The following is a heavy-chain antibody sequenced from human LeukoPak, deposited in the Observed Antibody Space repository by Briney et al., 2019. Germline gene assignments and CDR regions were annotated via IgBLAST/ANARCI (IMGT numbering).Heavy chain of an antibody. V-gene: IGHV3-23*01. Sequence: GGSLRLSCAASGFTFSSYAMSWVRQAPGKGLEWVSAISGSGGSTYYADSVKGRFTISRDNSKNTLYLQMNSLRAEDTAVYYCARIYYYDSSGYYPEYYFDYWGQGTLVTVSS. CDR1: GFTFSSYA. CDR3: ARIYYYDSSGYYPEYYFDY. D-gene: IGHD3-22*01. CDR2: ISGSGGST. J-gene: IGHJ4*02.